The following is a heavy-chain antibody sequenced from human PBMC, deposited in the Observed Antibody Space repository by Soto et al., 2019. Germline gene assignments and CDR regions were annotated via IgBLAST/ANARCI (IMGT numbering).Heavy chain of an antibody. Sequence: SETLSLTCTVSGGSIRSYFWSWIRQPPGKGLEWIAYIYYSGRTNYNPSLKSRVTISIDTSKNQFSLKLTSATAADTAVYYCSRDVDFGEEDVWGQGTTVTVSS. V-gene: IGHV4-59*01. CDR2: IYYSGRT. D-gene: IGHD4-17*01. CDR1: GGSIRSYF. J-gene: IGHJ6*02. CDR3: SRDVDFGEEDV.